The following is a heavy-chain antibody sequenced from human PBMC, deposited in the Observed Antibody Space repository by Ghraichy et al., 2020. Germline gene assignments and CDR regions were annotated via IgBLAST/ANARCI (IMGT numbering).Heavy chain of an antibody. Sequence: SETLSLTCAVSGYSISSGYYWGWIRQPPGKGLEWIGSIYHSGSTYYNPSLKSRVTISVDTSKNQFSLKLSSVTAADTAVYYCASVGGYCSGGSCYTFDYCCHRTLATVSS. CDR1: GYSISSGYY. CDR2: IYHSGST. V-gene: IGHV4-38-2*01. D-gene: IGHD2-15*01. J-gene: IGHJ4*01. CDR3: ASVGGYCSGGSCYTFDY.